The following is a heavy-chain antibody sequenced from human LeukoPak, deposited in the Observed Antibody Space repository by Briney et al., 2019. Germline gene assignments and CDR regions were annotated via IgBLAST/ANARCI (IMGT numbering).Heavy chain of an antibody. CDR1: GFTFSSYV. CDR2: ISGSGGNT. V-gene: IGHV3-23*01. J-gene: IGHJ3*02. D-gene: IGHD4-23*01. CDR3: AKDLHPGSNPDAFDI. Sequence: GGSLRLSCAASGFTFSSYVMSWVRQAPGKGLEWVSGISGSGGNTYYADSVKGRFTISRDNSKNTLYLQMSSLRAEDTAAYYCAKDLHPGSNPDAFDIWGQGTMVTVSS.